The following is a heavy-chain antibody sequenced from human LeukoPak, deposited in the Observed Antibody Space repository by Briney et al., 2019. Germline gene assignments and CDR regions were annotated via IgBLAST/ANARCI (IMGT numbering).Heavy chain of an antibody. CDR3: ARVPSTANRNWFDP. J-gene: IGHJ5*02. V-gene: IGHV4-4*07. CDR2: IYTSGST. CDR1: GYSISNGYY. Sequence: SETLSLTCTVSGYSISNGYYWGWIRQPAGKGLEWIGRIYTSGSTNYNPSLKSRVTISVDTSKNQFSLKLSSVTAADTAVYYCARVPSTANRNWFDPWGQGTLVTVSS. D-gene: IGHD1-14*01.